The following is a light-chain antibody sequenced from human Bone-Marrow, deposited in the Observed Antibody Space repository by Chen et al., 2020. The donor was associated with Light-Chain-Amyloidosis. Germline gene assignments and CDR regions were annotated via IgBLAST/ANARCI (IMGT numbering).Light chain of an antibody. CDR2: DDS. Sequence: SYVLTQPSSVSVAPGQTATIACGGNNIGSTSVHWDQQTPGHAPLLVDYDDSDRRSGIPERLTGCNCGKAATLTISRVEAGDEDEYYCQVWDRSSDRTVFGRGTKLTVL. V-gene: IGLV3-21*02. CDR1: NIGSTS. J-gene: IGLJ3*02. CDR3: QVWDRSSDRTV.